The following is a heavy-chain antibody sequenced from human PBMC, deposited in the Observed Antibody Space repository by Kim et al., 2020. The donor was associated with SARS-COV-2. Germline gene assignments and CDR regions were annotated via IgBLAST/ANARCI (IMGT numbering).Heavy chain of an antibody. J-gene: IGHJ3*02. V-gene: IGHV7-4-1*02. CDR3: ARVLRYYDFWSGYSSNPGAFDI. CDR1: GYTFTSYA. D-gene: IGHD3-3*01. Sequence: ASVKVSCKASGYTFTSYAMNWVRQAPGQGLEWMGWINTNTGNPTYAQGFTGRFVFSLDTSVSTAYLQISSLKAEDTAVYYCARVLRYYDFWSGYSSNPGAFDIWGQGTMVTVSS. CDR2: INTNTGNP.